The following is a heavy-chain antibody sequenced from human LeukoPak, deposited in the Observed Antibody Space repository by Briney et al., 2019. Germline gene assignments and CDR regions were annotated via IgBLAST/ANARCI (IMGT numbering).Heavy chain of an antibody. J-gene: IGHJ4*02. V-gene: IGHV3-64*01. Sequence: GGSLRLSCAASGFTFSSYAMHWVRQAPGKGLEYVSAISSNGGSTYYANSVKGRFTISRDNSKNTLYLQMGSLRAEDMAVYHCARGGYCTNGVCYYGDYGRDYWGQGTLVTVSS. CDR2: ISSNGGST. CDR3: ARGGYCTNGVCYYGDYGRDY. D-gene: IGHD2-8*01. CDR1: GFTFSSYA.